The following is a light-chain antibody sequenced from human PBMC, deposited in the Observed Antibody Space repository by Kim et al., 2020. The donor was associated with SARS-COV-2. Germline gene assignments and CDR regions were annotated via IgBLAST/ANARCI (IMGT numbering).Light chain of an antibody. CDR1: ALPKQY. CDR3: QSADSSGTPYV. CDR2: KDS. Sequence: SYELTQPPSVSVSPGQTARITCSGDALPKQYAYWYQQKPGQAPVLVIYKDSERPSGIPERFSGSSSGTTVTLTISGVQAEDEADYYCQSADSSGTPYVFG. J-gene: IGLJ1*01. V-gene: IGLV3-25*03.